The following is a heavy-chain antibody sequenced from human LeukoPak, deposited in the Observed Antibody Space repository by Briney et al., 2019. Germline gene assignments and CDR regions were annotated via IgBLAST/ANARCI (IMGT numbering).Heavy chain of an antibody. Sequence: PSKTLSLTCAVSGGSISSGGYSWSWIRQPPGKGLEWIGYIYHSGSTYYNPSLKSRVTISVDRSKNQFSLKLSSVTAADTAVYYCARVGASGEIDYWGQGTLVTVSS. CDR3: ARVGASGEIDY. J-gene: IGHJ4*02. V-gene: IGHV4-30-2*01. CDR1: GGSISSGGYS. D-gene: IGHD3-10*01. CDR2: IYHSGST.